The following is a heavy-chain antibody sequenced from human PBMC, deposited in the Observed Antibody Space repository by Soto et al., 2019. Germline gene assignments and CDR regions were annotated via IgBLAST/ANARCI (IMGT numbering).Heavy chain of an antibody. CDR2: ISAYNGNT. Sequence: ASVKVSFKASGYTFTSCGISWLRQAPGQGLEWMGWISAYNGNTNYAQKLQGRVTMTTDTSTSTAYMELRSLRSDDTAVYYCARVVSGSGGYYGYDDAFDIWGQGTMVTVSS. J-gene: IGHJ3*02. D-gene: IGHD3-10*01. V-gene: IGHV1-18*04. CDR1: GYTFTSCG. CDR3: ARVVSGSGGYYGYDDAFDI.